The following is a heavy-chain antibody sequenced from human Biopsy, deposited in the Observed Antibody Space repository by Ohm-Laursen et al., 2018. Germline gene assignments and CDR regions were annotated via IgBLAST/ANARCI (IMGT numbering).Heavy chain of an antibody. J-gene: IGHJ4*02. CDR2: INWNSDNL. CDR1: GFIFGDYA. Sequence: SLRLSCTASGFIFGDYAMHWVRHAPGKGLEWVSGINWNSDNLGYVGSVKGRFTISRDNSKNALYLQMNSLRPADTAKYYCVRGRAYWGQGTLVTVSS. V-gene: IGHV3-9*01. CDR3: VRGRAY.